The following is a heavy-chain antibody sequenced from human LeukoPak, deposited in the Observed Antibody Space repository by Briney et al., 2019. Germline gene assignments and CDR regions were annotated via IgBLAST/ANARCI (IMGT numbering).Heavy chain of an antibody. Sequence: GGSLRLSCAASGFTFSSYGMHWVRQAPGKGLEWVAFIRYDGSNKYYADSVTGRFTIPRDNSKNTLYLQMNSLRAEDTAVYYCAKDTGFRALLWFGELSYWGQGTLVTVSS. CDR1: GFTFSSYG. J-gene: IGHJ4*02. V-gene: IGHV3-30*02. D-gene: IGHD3-10*01. CDR3: AKDTGFRALLWFGELSY. CDR2: IRYDGSNK.